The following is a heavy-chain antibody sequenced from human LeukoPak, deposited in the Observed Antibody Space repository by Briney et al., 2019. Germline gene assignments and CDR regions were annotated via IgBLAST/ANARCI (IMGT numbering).Heavy chain of an antibody. D-gene: IGHD3-22*01. CDR3: ARDPEYYYDSSGYFAY. CDR1: GFTFSSYS. J-gene: IGHJ4*02. CDR2: ISSSSSYI. Sequence: GGSLRLSCAASGFTFSSYSMNWVRQAPGKGLEWVSSISSSSSYIYYADSVKGRFTISRDNAKNSLYLQMNSLRAEDTAVYYCARDPEYYYDSSGYFAYWGQGTLVTVS. V-gene: IGHV3-21*01.